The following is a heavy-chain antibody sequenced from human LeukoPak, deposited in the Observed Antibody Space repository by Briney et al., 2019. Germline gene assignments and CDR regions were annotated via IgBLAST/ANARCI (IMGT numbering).Heavy chain of an antibody. CDR1: GYTFTSYG. D-gene: IGHD1-26*01. CDR2: ISAYNGNT. V-gene: IGHV1-18*01. CDR3: ARGASGSYLQPSNWFDP. J-gene: IGHJ5*02. Sequence: ASVKVSCKASGYTFTSYGISWVRQAPGQGLEWMGWISAYNGNTNYAQRLQGRVTMTTDTSTSTAYMELRSLRFDDTAVYYCARGASGSYLQPSNWFDPWGQGTLVTVSS.